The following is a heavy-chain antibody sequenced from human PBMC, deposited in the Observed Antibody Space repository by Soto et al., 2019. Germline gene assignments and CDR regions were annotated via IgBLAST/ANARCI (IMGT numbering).Heavy chain of an antibody. CDR3: ARDLWGYCGTDCYPLDV. D-gene: IGHD2-21*02. CDR1: GGSISNYY. CDR2: VHDSWGS. V-gene: IGHV4-59*01. J-gene: IGHJ6*02. Sequence: PSETLSLTCTVSGGSISNYYWSWFRQTPGKGLEWIGYVHDSWGSNYNPSFKSRVTISVDTSKNQFSLKLNSVTAADTAVYYCARDLWGYCGTDCYPLDVWGQGTTVTVSS.